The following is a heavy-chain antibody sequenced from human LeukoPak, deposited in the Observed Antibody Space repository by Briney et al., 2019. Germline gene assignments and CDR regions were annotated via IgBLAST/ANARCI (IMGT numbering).Heavy chain of an antibody. CDR3: ASGGTLAIFGVVIIPPDY. CDR1: GYTFTGYY. V-gene: IGHV1-2*02. CDR2: INPNSGGT. J-gene: IGHJ4*02. Sequence: ASVKVSCKASGYTFTGYYMHWVRQAPGQGLEWMGWINPNSGGTNYAQKFQGRVTMTRDTSISTAYMELSRLRSDDTAVYYCASGGTLAIFGVVIIPPDYWGQGTLVTVSS. D-gene: IGHD3-3*01.